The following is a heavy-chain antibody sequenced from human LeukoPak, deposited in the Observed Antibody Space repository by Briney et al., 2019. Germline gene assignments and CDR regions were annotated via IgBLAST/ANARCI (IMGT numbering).Heavy chain of an antibody. Sequence: PGGSLRLSCAASGFTFRNYVIHWVRQAPGKRLEWVAVTSSDLNVKLYADSVKGRFTISRDNSRSTLYLQMNSLRPEDTAIYYCARDGYYGSGSPPSSYFDYWGQGTLVTVSS. D-gene: IGHD3-10*01. CDR2: TSSDLNVK. V-gene: IGHV3-30-3*01. CDR1: GFTFRNYV. J-gene: IGHJ4*02. CDR3: ARDGYYGSGSPPSSYFDY.